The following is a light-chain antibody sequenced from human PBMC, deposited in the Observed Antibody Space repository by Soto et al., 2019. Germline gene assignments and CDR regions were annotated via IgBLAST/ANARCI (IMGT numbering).Light chain of an antibody. Sequence: ETVMTQSPATLSVSPGERPTLSCRASQSVSSNLAWYQQKPVQAPRLLIYDASTRATGISARFSASGSGTEFTLTISSLQSEDFAVYYCQQYNTWPLTFGPGTKVDIK. CDR3: QQYNTWPLT. J-gene: IGKJ3*01. CDR1: QSVSSN. V-gene: IGKV3-15*01. CDR2: DAS.